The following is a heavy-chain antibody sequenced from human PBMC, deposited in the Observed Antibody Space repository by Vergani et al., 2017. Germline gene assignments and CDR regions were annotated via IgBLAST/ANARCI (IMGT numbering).Heavy chain of an antibody. CDR3: ARDRDVDIVATIDYYYGMDV. CDR2: IKQDGSEK. J-gene: IGHJ6*02. D-gene: IGHD5-12*01. CDR1: GFTFSSYW. Sequence: EVQLVESGGGLVQPGGSLRLSCAASGFTFSSYWMSWVRQAPGKGLEWVANIKQDGSEKYYVDSGKGRFTISRDNAKNSLYLQMNSLRAEDTAVYYCARDRDVDIVATIDYYYGMDVWGQGTTVTVSS. V-gene: IGHV3-7*01.